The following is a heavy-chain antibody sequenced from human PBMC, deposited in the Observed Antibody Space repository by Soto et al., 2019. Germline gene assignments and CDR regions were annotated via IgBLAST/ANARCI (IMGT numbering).Heavy chain of an antibody. J-gene: IGHJ6*04. CDR2: IYPGDSDT. CDR3: ARLGDCSSTSCSYGMDV. V-gene: IGHV5-51*01. D-gene: IGHD2-2*01. CDR1: GYSFTSYW. Sequence: GESLKISCKGSGYSFTSYWIGWVRQMPGKGLEWMGIIYPGDSDTRYSPSFQGQVTISADKSISTAYPQWSSLKASDTAMYYCARLGDCSSTSCSYGMDVWGKGTTVTVSS.